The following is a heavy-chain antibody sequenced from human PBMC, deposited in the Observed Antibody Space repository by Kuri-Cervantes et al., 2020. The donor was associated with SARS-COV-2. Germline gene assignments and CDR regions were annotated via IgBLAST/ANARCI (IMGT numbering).Heavy chain of an antibody. CDR3: ARGLDFWSGYYGMDV. V-gene: IGHV1-18*04. CDR2: ISAYNGNT. CDR1: GYTFTSYG. Sequence: ASVKVSCKASGYTFTSYGISWVRQAPGQGLEWMGWISAYNGNTNYAQKPQGRVTMTTDTSTSTAYMELRSLRSDDTAVYYCARGLDFWSGYYGMDVWGQGTTVTVSS. J-gene: IGHJ6*02. D-gene: IGHD3-3*01.